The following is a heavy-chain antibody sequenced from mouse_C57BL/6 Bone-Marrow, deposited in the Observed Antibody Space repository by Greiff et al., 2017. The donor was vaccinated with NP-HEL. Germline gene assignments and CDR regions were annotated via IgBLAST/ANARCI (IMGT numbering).Heavy chain of an antibody. CDR2: IYPRSGNT. V-gene: IGHV1-81*01. CDR3: GRGSMDY. CDR1: GYTFTSYG. D-gene: IGHD3-1*01. Sequence: VQLQQSGAELARPGASVKLSCKASGYTFTSYGISWVKQRTGQGLDWIGEIYPRSGNTYYNEKFKGKATLTADKSSSTAYMELRSLTSEDSAVYFCGRGSMDYWGQGTSVTVSS. J-gene: IGHJ4*01.